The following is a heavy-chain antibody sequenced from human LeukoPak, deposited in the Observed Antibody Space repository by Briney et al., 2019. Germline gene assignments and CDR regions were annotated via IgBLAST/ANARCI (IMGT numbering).Heavy chain of an antibody. V-gene: IGHV1-2*02. D-gene: IGHD6-13*01. CDR1: RYTFTRYY. CDR2: INPNSGGT. CDR3: ARDGAAADSVYFDY. J-gene: IGHJ4*02. Sequence: ASVKVSCKASRYTFTRYYMHWVRQAPGQGLEWMGWINPNSGGTNYAQKFQGRVTMTRDTSISTAYMELSRLRSDDTAVYYCARDGAAADSVYFDYWGQGALVTVSS.